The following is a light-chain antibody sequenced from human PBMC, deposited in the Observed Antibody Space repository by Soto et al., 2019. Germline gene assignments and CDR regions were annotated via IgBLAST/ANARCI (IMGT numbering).Light chain of an antibody. CDR3: CSFVTTSSAWL. Sequence: QSALTQPASVSGSPGQSITISCTGTGSAVGTYHLVSWYQQDPGKAPKVVIYEGDKRPSGISNRFSGSNSGHTASLTISGLHAEDDADYFCCSFVTTSSAWLFGGGTKLTVL. J-gene: IGLJ3*02. CDR1: GSAVGTYHL. CDR2: EGD. V-gene: IGLV2-23*01.